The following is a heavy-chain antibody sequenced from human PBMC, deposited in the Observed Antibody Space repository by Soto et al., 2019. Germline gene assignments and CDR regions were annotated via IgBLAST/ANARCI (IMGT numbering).Heavy chain of an antibody. Sequence: ASVKVSCKASGYTFTSYYMHWVRQAPGQGLEWMGIINPSGGSTSYAQKFQGRVTMTRDTSTSTVYMELSSLRSEDTAVYCCARDIGRVAATVYYGMDVWGQGTTVTVSS. D-gene: IGHD2-15*01. V-gene: IGHV1-46*01. CDR2: INPSGGST. CDR3: ARDIGRVAATVYYGMDV. J-gene: IGHJ6*02. CDR1: GYTFTSYY.